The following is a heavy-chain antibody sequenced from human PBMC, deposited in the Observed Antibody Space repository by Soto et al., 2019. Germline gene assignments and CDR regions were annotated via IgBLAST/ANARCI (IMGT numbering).Heavy chain of an antibody. Sequence: QVTLKESGPVLVKPTETLTLTCTVSGFSLSNARMGVSWIRQPPGKALEWLAHIFSNDEKSYSTSLKSRLTISKDTSKSQVVLTMTNMDPVDTATYYCARTFYDFWSGGPRSWFVPWGQGTLVTVSS. CDR3: ARTFYDFWSGGPRSWFVP. D-gene: IGHD3-3*01. J-gene: IGHJ5*02. CDR1: GFSLSNARMG. CDR2: IFSNDEK. V-gene: IGHV2-26*01.